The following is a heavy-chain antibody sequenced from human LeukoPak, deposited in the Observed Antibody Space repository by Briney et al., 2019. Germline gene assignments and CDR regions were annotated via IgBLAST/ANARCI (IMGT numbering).Heavy chain of an antibody. CDR1: GYTFTDYF. CDR3: ARDFLGRTNGGSNYFGMDV. D-gene: IGHD2-8*01. CDR2: INLHTGGA. Sequence: ASVKVSCKSSGYTFTDYFLHWVRQAPGQGLEWMGCINLHTGGAHYAQKFQDWVSLTRDTSIDTAFMELSSLRSDATAIYYCARDFLGRTNGGSNYFGMDVWGQGTTVTVPS. V-gene: IGHV1-2*04. J-gene: IGHJ6*02.